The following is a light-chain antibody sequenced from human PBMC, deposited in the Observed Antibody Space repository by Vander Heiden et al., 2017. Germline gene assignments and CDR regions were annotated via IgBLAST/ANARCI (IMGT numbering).Light chain of an antibody. V-gene: IGKV3-11*01. CDR3: QQRSNWHL. Sequence: EIVLTQSPATLSLSPGERATLSCRASQSVSSYLAWYQQKPGQAPRLLIYDASNRANGIPARFSGSGSGTDFTLTSSSLEPEDFAVYYCQQRSNWHLFGHGTKVDIK. J-gene: IGKJ3*01. CDR2: DAS. CDR1: QSVSSY.